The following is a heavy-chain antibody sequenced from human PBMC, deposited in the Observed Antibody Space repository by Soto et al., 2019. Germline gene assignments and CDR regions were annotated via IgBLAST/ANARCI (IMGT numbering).Heavy chain of an antibody. V-gene: IGHV3-74*03. CDR1: GFTFNAYS. Sequence: TGGSLRLSCAASGFTFNAYSLSWVRQAPGKGLQWVARISSDGSSTSYADSVKGRFTFSRDNAKNTLYLEMNTLTAEDTAVYYCVRDRAYSGYDFWGRGTLVTVSS. D-gene: IGHD5-12*01. CDR3: VRDRAYSGYDF. J-gene: IGHJ4*02. CDR2: ISSDGSST.